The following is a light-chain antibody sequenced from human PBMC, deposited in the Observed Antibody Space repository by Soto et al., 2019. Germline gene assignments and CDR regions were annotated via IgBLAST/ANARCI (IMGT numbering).Light chain of an antibody. CDR1: QIISSY. CDR3: LQDYNYPLT. V-gene: IGKV1-39*01. Sequence: DIHMTQSASSLSSSVGDRVTITFLASQIISSYLNWYQQKPGKAPKLLIYAASSLQSGVPSRFSGSGSGTEFTLTISSLQPDDFATYYCLQDYNYPLTFGGGTKVDIK. CDR2: AAS. J-gene: IGKJ4*01.